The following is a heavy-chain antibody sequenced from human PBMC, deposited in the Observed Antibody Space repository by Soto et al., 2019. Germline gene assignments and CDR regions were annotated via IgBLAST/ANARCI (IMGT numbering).Heavy chain of an antibody. V-gene: IGHV3-9*02. CDR1: GVTSGDYA. Sequence: GGSLRVSCGASGVTSGDYAMHGFRLAPEKGLEWVSGISWNSGSIGYADSVKGRFTISRDNSKNTLYLQMNSLRAEDTAVYYCAKGGDEYYYYFCCYYY. CDR3: AKGGDEYYYYFCCYYY. J-gene: IGHJ6*01. CDR2: ISWNSGSI. D-gene: IGHD3-10*01.